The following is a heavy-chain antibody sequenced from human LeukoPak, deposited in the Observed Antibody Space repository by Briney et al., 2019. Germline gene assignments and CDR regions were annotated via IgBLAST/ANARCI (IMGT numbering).Heavy chain of an antibody. Sequence: GGSLRPSCAASGFTFSSYAMSWVRQAPGKWLEWVSAISGSGGSTYYAYSVKGRFTISRDNSKNTLYLQMNSLRAEDTAVYYCAKGRQQWLVRLVDYWGQGTLVTVSS. CDR1: GFTFSSYA. CDR2: ISGSGGST. D-gene: IGHD6-19*01. CDR3: AKGRQQWLVRLVDY. J-gene: IGHJ4*02. V-gene: IGHV3-23*01.